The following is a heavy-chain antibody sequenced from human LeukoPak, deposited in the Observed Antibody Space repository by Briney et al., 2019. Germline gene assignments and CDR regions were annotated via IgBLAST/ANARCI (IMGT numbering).Heavy chain of an antibody. D-gene: IGHD3-3*01. V-gene: IGHV4-39*07. J-gene: IGHJ5*02. CDR3: AKNGQSGFSFDP. CDR2: GSESGGT. CDR1: GGSIYSGGYY. Sequence: SETLSLTCTVSGGSIYSGGYYWSWIRQPPGKGLEWIGEGSESGGTKFNPSLKSRVTISADTSKNQFSLKLNSVTAADTAVYYCAKNGQSGFSFDPWGQGTLVTVSS.